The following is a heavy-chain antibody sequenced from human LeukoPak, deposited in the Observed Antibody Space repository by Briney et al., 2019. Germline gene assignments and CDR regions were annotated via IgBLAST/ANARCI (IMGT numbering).Heavy chain of an antibody. Sequence: QPGGSLRLSCAASGFTFSSYWMSWVRQAPGKGLEWVANIKQDGSEKYYVDSVKGRFTISRDNAKNSLYLQMNSLRAEDTAVYYCARDDGGWLGTPFDYWGQGTLVTVSS. CDR1: GFTFSSYW. D-gene: IGHD5-12*01. CDR3: ARDDGGWLGTPFDY. J-gene: IGHJ4*02. CDR2: IKQDGSEK. V-gene: IGHV3-7*01.